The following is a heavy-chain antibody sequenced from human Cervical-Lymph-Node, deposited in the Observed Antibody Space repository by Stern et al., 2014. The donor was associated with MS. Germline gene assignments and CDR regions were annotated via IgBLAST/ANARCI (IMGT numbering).Heavy chain of an antibody. D-gene: IGHD6-13*01. CDR3: ARVDSSSWDFDY. CDR2: IYYSGST. CDR1: GGSISSGGYY. Sequence: VQLVESGPGLVKPSQTLSLTCTVSGGSISSGGYYWSWIRQHPGKGLEWIGYIYYSGSTYYNPSLKSRVTISVDTSKNQFSLKLSSVTAADTALYYCARVDSSSWDFDYWGQGTLVTVSS. V-gene: IGHV4-31*03. J-gene: IGHJ4*02.